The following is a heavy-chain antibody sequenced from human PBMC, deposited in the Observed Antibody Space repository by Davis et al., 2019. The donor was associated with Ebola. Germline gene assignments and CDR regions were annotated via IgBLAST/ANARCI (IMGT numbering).Heavy chain of an antibody. D-gene: IGHD1-14*01. Sequence: MPGGSLRLSCTVSGASMTSAHYWGWIRQFPGKGLEWIGCMYHGGKTYYSPSLQSRVAISIETSKSQLSLKLTSVTAADTAVYFCARVLEPRIYGMDAWGQGTTVIVSS. CDR2: MYHGGKT. CDR3: ARVLEPRIYGMDA. CDR1: GASMTSAHY. V-gene: IGHV4-38-2*02. J-gene: IGHJ6*01.